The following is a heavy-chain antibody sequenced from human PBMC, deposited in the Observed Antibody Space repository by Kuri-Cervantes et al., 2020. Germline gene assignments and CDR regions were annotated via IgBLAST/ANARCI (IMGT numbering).Heavy chain of an antibody. CDR3: AKGGQWPIDY. V-gene: IGHV3-30-3*01. J-gene: IGHJ4*02. D-gene: IGHD6-19*01. CDR2: ISYDGSNK. CDR1: GFTFSSYA. Sequence: GESLKISCAASGFTFSSYAMHWVRQAPGKGLEWVAVISYDGSNKYYADSVKGRFTISRDNSKNTLYLQMNSLRAEDTAVYYCAKGGQWPIDYWGQGTLVTVSS.